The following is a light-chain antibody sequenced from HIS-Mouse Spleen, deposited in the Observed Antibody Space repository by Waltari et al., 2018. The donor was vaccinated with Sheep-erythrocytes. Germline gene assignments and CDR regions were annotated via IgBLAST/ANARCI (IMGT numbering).Light chain of an antibody. CDR2: QHS. CDR3: QAWDSSSWV. V-gene: IGLV3-1*01. Sequence: SYELTQPPSVSVSPGQTASITCSGDTLGDKYACWYQQKPGQSPVLVIYQHSKRPSGIPERVSGSNSGNTATLTISGTQAMDEADYYCQAWDSSSWVFGGGTKLTVL. J-gene: IGLJ3*02. CDR1: TLGDKY.